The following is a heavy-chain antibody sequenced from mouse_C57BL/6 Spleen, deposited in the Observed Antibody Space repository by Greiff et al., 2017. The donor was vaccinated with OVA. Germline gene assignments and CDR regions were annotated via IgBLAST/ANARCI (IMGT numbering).Heavy chain of an antibody. Sequence: EVQLQQSGAELVRPGASVKLSCTASGFNIKDDYMHWVKQRPEQGLEWIGWIDPENGDTEYASKFQGKATITADTSSNAAYLQLSSLTSEDTAVYYCTGKLGQDKEGYWGQGTTLTVSS. J-gene: IGHJ2*01. CDR2: IDPENGDT. V-gene: IGHV14-4*01. D-gene: IGHD4-1*01. CDR1: GFNIKDDY. CDR3: TGKLGQDKEGY.